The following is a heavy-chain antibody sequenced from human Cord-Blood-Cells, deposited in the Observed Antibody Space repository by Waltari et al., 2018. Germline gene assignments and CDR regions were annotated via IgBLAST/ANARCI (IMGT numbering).Heavy chain of an antibody. CDR2: INHRGST. CDR1: GGSFSGYY. Sequence: QVQLQQWGAGLLKPSETLSLTCAVYGGSFSGYYWSWIRQPPGKGLEWIGEINHRGSTIYNPSLKSRVTISGDTSKNQFSLKLSSVTAAETAVYYCARRAYTWIQLSDAFDIWGQGTMVTVSS. D-gene: IGHD5-18*01. CDR3: ARRAYTWIQLSDAFDI. V-gene: IGHV4-34*01. J-gene: IGHJ3*02.